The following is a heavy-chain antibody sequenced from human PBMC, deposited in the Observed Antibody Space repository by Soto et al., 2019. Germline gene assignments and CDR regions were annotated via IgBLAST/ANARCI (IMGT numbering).Heavy chain of an antibody. V-gene: IGHV3-53*01. D-gene: IGHD1-1*01. CDR1: GLTISGKKY. J-gene: IGHJ3*01. CDR3: ATWHEREHAFDV. CDR2: PYDVDGS. Sequence: DAQLVESGGGLIQPGESLRLSCAAFGLTISGKKYVAWVRQAPGKGLEWVSAPYDVDGSFYADSVTGRFTTSSDSSKTTVYLQMNDLRPDDTAVYYCATWHEREHAFDVWGQGTTVTISS.